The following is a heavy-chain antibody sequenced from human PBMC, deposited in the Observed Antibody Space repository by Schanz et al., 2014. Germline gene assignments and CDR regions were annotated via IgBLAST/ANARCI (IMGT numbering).Heavy chain of an antibody. CDR2: ISSNSDYI. V-gene: IGHV3-21*01. D-gene: IGHD2-8*01. Sequence: EVHLVESGGGLVQPGGSLRLSCAASGFTFSSYAMSWVRQAPGKGLEWVSSISSNSDYIYYSDSVKGRFTISRDAAKDSLFLQMTSLRADDTAVYFCAREYASTWFESNVMAGRIDNWGQGTLVAVSS. CDR3: AREYASTWFESNVMAGRIDN. J-gene: IGHJ4*02. CDR1: GFTFSSYA.